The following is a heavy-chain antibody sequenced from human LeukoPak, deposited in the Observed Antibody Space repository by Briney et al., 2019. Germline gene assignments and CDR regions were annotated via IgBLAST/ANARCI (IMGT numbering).Heavy chain of an antibody. CDR1: GGSIRSSYYY. J-gene: IGHJ5*02. Sequence: SETLSLTCTVSGGSIRSSYYYWGWIRQPPGKGLEWIGSIYDSGSTYYNPSLKSRVTISVDTSKNQFSLKLSSVTAADTAVYYCARDAYYYDSSGYPQYNWFDPWGQGTLVTVSS. CDR2: IYDSGST. D-gene: IGHD3-22*01. CDR3: ARDAYYYDSSGYPQYNWFDP. V-gene: IGHV4-39*07.